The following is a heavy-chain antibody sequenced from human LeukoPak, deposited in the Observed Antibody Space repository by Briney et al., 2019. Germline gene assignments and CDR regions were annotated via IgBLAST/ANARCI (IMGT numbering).Heavy chain of an antibody. CDR3: ARMHLGRITMIVVVRNAFDI. Sequence: SETLSLTRAVYGGSFSGYYWSWIRQPPGKGLEWIGEINHSGSTNYNPSLKSRVTISVDTSKNQFSLKLSSVTAADTAVYYCARMHLGRITMIVVVRNAFDIWGQGTMVTVSS. V-gene: IGHV4-34*01. CDR2: INHSGST. J-gene: IGHJ3*02. CDR1: GGSFSGYY. D-gene: IGHD3-22*01.